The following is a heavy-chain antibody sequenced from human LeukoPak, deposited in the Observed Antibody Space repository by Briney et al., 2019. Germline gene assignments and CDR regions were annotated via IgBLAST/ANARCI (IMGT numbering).Heavy chain of an antibody. V-gene: IGHV4-59*01. J-gene: IGHJ4*02. Sequence: SSETLSLTCTVSGGSISSYYWSWIRQPPGKGLEWIGYIYYSGSTNYNPSLKSRVTISVDTSKNQFSLKLSSVTAADTAVYYCARRADHGDPYLDWGQGTLVTVSS. CDR3: ARRADHGDPYLD. CDR2: IYYSGST. D-gene: IGHD4-17*01. CDR1: GGSISSYY.